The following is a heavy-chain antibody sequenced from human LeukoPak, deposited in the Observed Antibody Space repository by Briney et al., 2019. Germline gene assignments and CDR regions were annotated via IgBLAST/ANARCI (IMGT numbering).Heavy chain of an antibody. D-gene: IGHD6-6*01. CDR2: IYTSGST. V-gene: IGHV4-61*02. Sequence: SQTLSLTCTVSGRSISSGSYYSSWIRQPAGKGLEWSGRIYTSGSTNYNPSLKSPVTKSVDPSKNQFSLKLSSVTAPVTAVDDCASLSSAGRLSNRNSFDIWGQGTMVTVSS. CDR1: GRSISSGSYY. CDR3: ASLSSAGRLSNRNSFDI. J-gene: IGHJ3*02.